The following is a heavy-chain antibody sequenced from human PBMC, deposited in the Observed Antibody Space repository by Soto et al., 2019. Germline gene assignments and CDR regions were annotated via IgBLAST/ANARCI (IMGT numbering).Heavy chain of an antibody. Sequence: QVQLQESGPGLVKPSQTLSLTCTVSGGSISSGGYYWSWIRQHPGKGLEWIGYIYYSGSTYYNPSLKSRVTITVDTSKHQFSLKLSSVTAAATAVYYCAREVAGILNWFDPWGQGTLVTVSS. CDR3: AREVAGILNWFDP. J-gene: IGHJ5*02. CDR1: GGSISSGGYY. V-gene: IGHV4-31*03. CDR2: IYYSGST. D-gene: IGHD6-19*01.